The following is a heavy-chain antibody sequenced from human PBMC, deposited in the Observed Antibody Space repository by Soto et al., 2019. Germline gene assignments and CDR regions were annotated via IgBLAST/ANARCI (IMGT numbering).Heavy chain of an antibody. CDR1: GGTFSSYT. J-gene: IGHJ6*03. CDR3: ARLRHCTNGVCYLGYYMDV. D-gene: IGHD2-8*01. Sequence: ASVKVSCKASGGTFSSYTISWVRQAPGQGLEWMGRIIPILGIANYAQKFQGRVTITADKSTSTAYMELSSLRSEDTAVYYCARLRHCTNGVCYLGYYMDVWGKGTTVTVSS. V-gene: IGHV1-69*02. CDR2: IIPILGIA.